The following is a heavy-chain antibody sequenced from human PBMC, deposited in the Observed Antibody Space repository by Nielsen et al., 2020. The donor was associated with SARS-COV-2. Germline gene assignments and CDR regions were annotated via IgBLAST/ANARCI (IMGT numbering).Heavy chain of an antibody. J-gene: IGHJ6*02. CDR3: VNSGYDYSGYYYYGMDV. V-gene: IGHV3-23*01. Sequence: GGSLRLSCAASGFTFSDYYMSWVRQAPGKGLEWVSAISGSGGSTYYADSVKGRFTISRDNSKNTLYLQMNSLRAEDTAVYYCVNSGYDYSGYYYYGMDVWGQGTTVTVSS. CDR1: GFTFSDYY. CDR2: ISGSGGST. D-gene: IGHD5-12*01.